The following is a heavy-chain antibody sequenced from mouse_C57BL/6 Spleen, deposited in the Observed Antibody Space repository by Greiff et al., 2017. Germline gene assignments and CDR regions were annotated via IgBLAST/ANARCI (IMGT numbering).Heavy chain of an antibody. CDR3: AGVYCDYEGYAMDY. D-gene: IGHD2-4*01. CDR1: GFNIKDYY. CDR2: IDPEDGDT. Sequence: EVQLQQSGAELVKPGASVKLSCTASGFNIKDYYMHWVKQRTEQGLEWIGRIDPEDGDTKYAPKFQGKATITADTSSNTAYLQLSSLTSEDTAVYYCAGVYCDYEGYAMDYWGQGTSVTVSS. V-gene: IGHV14-2*01. J-gene: IGHJ4*01.